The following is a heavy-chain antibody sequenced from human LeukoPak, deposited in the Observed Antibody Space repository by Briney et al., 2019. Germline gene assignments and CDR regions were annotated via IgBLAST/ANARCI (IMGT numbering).Heavy chain of an antibody. Sequence: PSETLSLTCTVSGGSISSYYWSWIRQPPGKGLEWIGYIYYSAGTNYNPSLKSRVTISVATSKNQFSLKLSSVTAADTAVYYCCGYSYGSSVNWFDPWGQGTLVTVSS. D-gene: IGHD5-18*01. V-gene: IGHV4-59*08. CDR2: IYYSAGT. CDR1: GGSISSYY. CDR3: CGYSYGSSVNWFDP. J-gene: IGHJ5*02.